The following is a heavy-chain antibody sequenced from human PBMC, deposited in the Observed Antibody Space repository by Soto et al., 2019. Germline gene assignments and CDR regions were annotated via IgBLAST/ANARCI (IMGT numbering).Heavy chain of an antibody. CDR1: GGSISSGGYY. V-gene: IGHV4-31*03. J-gene: IGHJ4*02. CDR3: ARTHCSGGSCYSALFDY. D-gene: IGHD2-15*01. Sequence: QVQLQESGPGLVKPSQTLSLTCTVSGGSISSGGYYWSWIRQHPGKGLEWIGYIYYSGSTYYNPSRKSRVTISVDTSKNQFSLKLSSVTAADTAVYYCARTHCSGGSCYSALFDYWGQGTLVTVSS. CDR2: IYYSGST.